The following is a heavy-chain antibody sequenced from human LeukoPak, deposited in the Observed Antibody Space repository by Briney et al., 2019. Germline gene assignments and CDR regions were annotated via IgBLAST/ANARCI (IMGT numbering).Heavy chain of an antibody. CDR1: GFTVSSNY. CDR2: ISSSSSYI. CDR3: ARTVPRCGMDV. Sequence: GGSLRLSCAASGFTVSSNYMSWVRQAPGKGLEWVSSISSSSSYIYYADSVKGRFTISRDNAKNSLYLQMNSLRAEDTAVYYCARTVPRCGMDVWGQGTTVTVSS. J-gene: IGHJ6*02. V-gene: IGHV3-21*01. D-gene: IGHD4-11*01.